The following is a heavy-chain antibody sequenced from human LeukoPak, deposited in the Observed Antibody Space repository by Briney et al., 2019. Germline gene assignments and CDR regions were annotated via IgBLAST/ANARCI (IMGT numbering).Heavy chain of an antibody. Sequence: AGGSLRLSCAASGFTFSTYSMNWVRQAPGKGLEWVSSISGSSSYIYYADSVKGRFSISRDNAKNSLYLQMNSLRAEDTAVYYCARDLLGWELHYFDYWGQGTLVTVSS. CDR2: ISGSSSYI. CDR1: GFTFSTYS. CDR3: ARDLLGWELHYFDY. V-gene: IGHV3-21*01. J-gene: IGHJ4*02. D-gene: IGHD1-26*01.